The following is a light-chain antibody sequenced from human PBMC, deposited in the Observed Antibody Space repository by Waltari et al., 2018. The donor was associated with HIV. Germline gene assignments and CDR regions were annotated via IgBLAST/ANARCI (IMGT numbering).Light chain of an antibody. V-gene: IGLV2-14*03. CDR2: EGT. Sequence: QSALTQPASVSGSPGQSVTISSTGPTINYNYVSWYQQHPAKAPKLIIFEGTYRPSGVSNRFSGSKSGNTASLTISGLQGEDEAHYYCSSYTASGSVIFGGGTNLTVL. CDR3: SSYTASGSVI. J-gene: IGLJ2*01. CDR1: TINYNY.